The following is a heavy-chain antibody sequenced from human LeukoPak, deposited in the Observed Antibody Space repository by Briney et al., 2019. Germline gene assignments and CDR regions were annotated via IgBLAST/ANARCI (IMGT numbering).Heavy chain of an antibody. Sequence: GGSLRLSCAASGFTFSSYAMHWVRQAPGKGLEWVAVISYDGSNKYYADSVKGRFTISRDNSKNTLYLQMNSLRAEDTAVYYCASGGIFGVVIEIWGQGTLVTVSS. J-gene: IGHJ4*02. CDR1: GFTFSSYA. D-gene: IGHD3-3*01. V-gene: IGHV3-30*04. CDR2: ISYDGSNK. CDR3: ASGGIFGVVIEI.